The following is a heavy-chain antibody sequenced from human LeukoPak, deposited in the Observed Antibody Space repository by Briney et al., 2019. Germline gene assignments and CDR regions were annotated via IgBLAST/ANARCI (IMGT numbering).Heavy chain of an antibody. Sequence: PGGSLRLSCAASGFTFSSYGMHWVRQAPGKGLEWVAVISYDGSNKYYADSVKGRFTTSRDNSKNTLYLQMNSLRAEDTAVYYCAKGALFDPWGQGTLVTVSS. CDR2: ISYDGSNK. CDR3: AKGALFDP. CDR1: GFTFSSYG. V-gene: IGHV3-30*18. J-gene: IGHJ5*02.